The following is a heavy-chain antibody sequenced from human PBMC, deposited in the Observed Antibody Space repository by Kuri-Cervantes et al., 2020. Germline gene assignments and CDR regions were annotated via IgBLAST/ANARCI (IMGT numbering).Heavy chain of an antibody. D-gene: IGHD2-2*01. J-gene: IGHJ6*02. CDR2: FDPEDGET. V-gene: IGHV1-24*01. Sequence: ASVKVSCKASGYTFTSYDINWVRQAPGKGLEWMGGFDPEDGETIYAQKFQGRVTMTEDTSTDTAYMELSSLRSEDTAVYYCATDSRAFPSDYGMDVWGQGTTVTVSS. CDR3: ATDSRAFPSDYGMDV. CDR1: GYTFTSYD.